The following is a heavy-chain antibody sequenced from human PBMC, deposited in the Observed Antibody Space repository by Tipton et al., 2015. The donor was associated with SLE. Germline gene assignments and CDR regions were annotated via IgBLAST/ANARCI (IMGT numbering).Heavy chain of an antibody. Sequence: SLRLSCAVSGFSFSSYTISWVRQAPGKGLEWVSGIGPAGDPYYAGSVRGRFTISRENGKNSLYLQINSLRAGDTAVYYCAREGVYGDVDYWGQGTLVTVSS. D-gene: IGHD4-17*01. CDR1: GFSFSSYT. CDR2: IGPAGDP. CDR3: AREGVYGDVDY. V-gene: IGHV3-13*05. J-gene: IGHJ4*02.